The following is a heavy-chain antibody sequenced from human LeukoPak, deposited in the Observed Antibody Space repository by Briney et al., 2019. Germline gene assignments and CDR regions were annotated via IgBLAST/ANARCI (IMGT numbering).Heavy chain of an antibody. D-gene: IGHD2-21*02. J-gene: IGHJ5*02. V-gene: IGHV1-69*02. CDR3: ARAGDGGWFGP. Sequence: ASVKLSCNASGGTFSIYTISWVRQAPGPGLEWMGRIIPILGIANYAQKFQGRVTITADKSTSTAYMELSSLRSEVTAVYYCARAGDGGWFGPWGQGTLVTVSS. CDR2: IIPILGIA. CDR1: GGTFSIYT.